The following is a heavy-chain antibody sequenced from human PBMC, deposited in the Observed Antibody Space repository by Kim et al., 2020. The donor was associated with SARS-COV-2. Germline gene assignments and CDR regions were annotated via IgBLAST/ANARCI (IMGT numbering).Heavy chain of an antibody. Sequence: SETLSLTCAVYGGSFSGYYWSWIRQPPGKGLEWIGEINHSGSTNYNPSLKSRVTISVDTSKNQFSLKLSSVTAADTAVYYCARGKGIGAYDYWGGTLVT. CDR2: INHSGST. J-gene: IGHJ4*02. CDR3: ARGKGIGAYDY. V-gene: IGHV4-34*01. CDR1: GGSFSGYY. D-gene: IGHD6-13*01.